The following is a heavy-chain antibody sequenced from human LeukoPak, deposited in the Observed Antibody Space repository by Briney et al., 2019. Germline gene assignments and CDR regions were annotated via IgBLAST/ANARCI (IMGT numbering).Heavy chain of an antibody. V-gene: IGHV4-4*07. Sequence: SETLSLTCTVFGDSVSTYSWSWIRQPAGEGLEWIGRVYSNGNTNYNPSLKSRVTLSTDRSKNQVSLKLTSVTAADTATYYCARDFSSKNWFDTWGQETLVTVSS. D-gene: IGHD2/OR15-2a*01. CDR1: GDSVSTYS. J-gene: IGHJ5*02. CDR3: ARDFSSKNWFDT. CDR2: VYSNGNT.